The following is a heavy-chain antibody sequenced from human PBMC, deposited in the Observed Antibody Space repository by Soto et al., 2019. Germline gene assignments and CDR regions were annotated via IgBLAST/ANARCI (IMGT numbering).Heavy chain of an antibody. D-gene: IGHD3-22*01. CDR2: ISSSSSYI. J-gene: IGHJ6*02. V-gene: IGHV3-21*01. CDR1: GFTFSSYG. CDR3: ARYDSSGYYWPYYYYGMDV. Sequence: VGSLRLSCAASGFTFSSYGMNWVRQAPGKGLEWVSSISSSSSYIYYADSVKGRFTISRDNAKNSLYLQMNSLRAEDTAVYYCARYDSSGYYWPYYYYGMDVWGQGTTVTVSS.